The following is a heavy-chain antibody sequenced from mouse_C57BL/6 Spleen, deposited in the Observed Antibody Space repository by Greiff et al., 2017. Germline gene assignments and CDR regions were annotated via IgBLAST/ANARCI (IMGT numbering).Heavy chain of an antibody. V-gene: IGHV1-18*01. Sequence: EVQGVESGPELVKPGASVKIPCKASGYTFTDYNMDWVKQSHGKSLEWIGDINPNNGGTIYNQKFKGKATLTVDKSSSTAYMELRSLTSEDTAVYYCARGTDYYGSSLFDYWGQGTTLTVSS. CDR1: GYTFTDYN. D-gene: IGHD1-1*01. CDR3: ARGTDYYGSSLFDY. J-gene: IGHJ2*01. CDR2: INPNNGGT.